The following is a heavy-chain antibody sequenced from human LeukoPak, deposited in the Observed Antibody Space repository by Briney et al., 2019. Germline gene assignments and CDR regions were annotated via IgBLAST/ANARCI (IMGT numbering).Heavy chain of an antibody. Sequence: PWGSLRLSCAASGFTFSIYWMSWVRQAPGKGLEWVANIKPDGSEEYYVDSVKGRFTISRDNVKNSLYLQMNSLRAEDTAVYYCAKSYYGGWGQGTLVTVSS. CDR1: GFTFSIYW. V-gene: IGHV3-7*01. CDR3: AKSYYGG. D-gene: IGHD3-10*01. CDR2: IKPDGSEE. J-gene: IGHJ4*02.